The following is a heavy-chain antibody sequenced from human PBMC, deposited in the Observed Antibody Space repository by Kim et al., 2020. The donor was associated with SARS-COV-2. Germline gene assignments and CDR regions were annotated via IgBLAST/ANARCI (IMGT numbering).Heavy chain of an antibody. V-gene: IGHV1-3*01. Sequence: ASVKVSCKASGYTFTSYTFHWVRQAPGQRPEWMGRIYAGNGDTDYSRKFQGRVTFSGDTSASTVYMDLSSLSSEDTAVYYCASGVHQSGDYQNRGEGTPVTVSS. CDR1: GYTFTSYT. J-gene: IGHJ4*02. CDR3: ASGVHQSGDYQN. D-gene: IGHD2-21*01. CDR2: IYAGNGDT.